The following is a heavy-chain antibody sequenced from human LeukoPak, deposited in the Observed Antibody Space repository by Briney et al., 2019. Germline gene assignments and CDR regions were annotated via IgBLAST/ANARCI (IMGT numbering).Heavy chain of an antibody. CDR1: GFSFSSYW. V-gene: IGHV3-7*03. J-gene: IGHJ4*02. CDR2: IKQDGSEM. Sequence: GGSLRLSCAATGFSFSSYWMSWVRLAPGKGLEWVANIKQDGSEMYYMDSVKGRFTISRDNAKTSLYLQMNSLRAEDTAVYYCARGLGYNIYWGQGTLVTVPS. D-gene: IGHD1-14*01. CDR3: ARGLGYNIY.